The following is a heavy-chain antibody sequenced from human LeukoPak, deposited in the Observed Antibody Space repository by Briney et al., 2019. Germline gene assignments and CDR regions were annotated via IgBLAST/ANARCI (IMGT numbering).Heavy chain of an antibody. CDR2: INPNSGGT. D-gene: IGHD4-11*01. CDR3: ARWMTTVITPDY. J-gene: IGHJ4*02. Sequence: ASVKVSCKASGYTFNGYYLHWVRQAPGQGLEWMGWINPNSGGTNYAQKFHGRVTMTRDTSISTAYMELSRLRSDDTAVYYCARWMTTVITPDYWGQGTLVTVSS. V-gene: IGHV1-2*02. CDR1: GYTFNGYY.